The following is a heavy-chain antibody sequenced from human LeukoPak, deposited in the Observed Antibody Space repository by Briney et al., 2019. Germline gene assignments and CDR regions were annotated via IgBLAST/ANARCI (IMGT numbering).Heavy chain of an antibody. CDR2: IYYSGST. D-gene: IGHD1-26*01. CDR1: GGSISSSSYY. V-gene: IGHV4-39*01. CDR3: ARLLPELYYFDY. Sequence: SETLSLTCTVSGGSISSSSYYWGWIRQPPGKGLEWIGSIYYSGSTYYNPSLKSRVTISVDTSKNQFSLKLSSVTAADTAVYYCARLLPELYYFDYWGQGTLVTVSS. J-gene: IGHJ4*02.